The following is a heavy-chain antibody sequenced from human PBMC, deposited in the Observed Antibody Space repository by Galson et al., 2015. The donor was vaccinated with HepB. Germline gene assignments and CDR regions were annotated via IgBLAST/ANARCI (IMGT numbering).Heavy chain of an antibody. D-gene: IGHD3-16*02. CDR3: ARGVRYFDY. V-gene: IGHV6-1*01. Sequence: CAISEDSVSSNSGAWNWIRQSPSRGLEWLGRTFYRSKWYNEYSVSVKSRIIIKPDTSKNQFSLQLNSVTPEDTAVYYCARGVRYFDYWGQGTLVTVSS. J-gene: IGHJ4*02. CDR1: EDSVSSNSGA. CDR2: TFYRSKWYN.